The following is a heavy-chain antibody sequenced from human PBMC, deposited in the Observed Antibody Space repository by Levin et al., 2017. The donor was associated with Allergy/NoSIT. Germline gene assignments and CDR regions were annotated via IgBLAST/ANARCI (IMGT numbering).Heavy chain of an antibody. CDR3: ARLRYYGSGSYYNGTGGDY. J-gene: IGHJ4*02. Sequence: GESLKISCKGSGYSFTSYWIGWVRQMPGKGLEWMGIIYPGDSDTRYSPSFQGQVTISADKSISTAYLQWSSLKASDTAMYYCARLRYYGSGSYYNGTGGDYWGQGTLVTVSS. V-gene: IGHV5-51*01. D-gene: IGHD3-10*01. CDR2: IYPGDSDT. CDR1: GYSFTSYW.